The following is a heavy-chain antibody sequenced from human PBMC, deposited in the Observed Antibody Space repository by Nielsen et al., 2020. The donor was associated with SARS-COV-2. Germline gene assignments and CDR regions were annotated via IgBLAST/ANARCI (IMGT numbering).Heavy chain of an antibody. CDR3: TTQGVLLWFGRAF. CDR2: SKSKSTGGTT. V-gene: IGHV3-15*01. CDR1: GLTFTEAW. J-gene: IGHJ4*02. D-gene: IGHD3-10*01. Sequence: GGSLRLSCAASGLTFTEAWMSWVRQAPGKGLEWVGRSKSKSTGGTTDYAAPVKGRFTISRDDSKNTLYLQMNSLKTEDTAVYYCTTQGVLLWFGRAFWGQGTLVTVSS.